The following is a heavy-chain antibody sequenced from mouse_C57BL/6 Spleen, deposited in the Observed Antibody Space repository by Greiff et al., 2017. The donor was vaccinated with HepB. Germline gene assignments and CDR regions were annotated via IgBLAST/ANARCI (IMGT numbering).Heavy chain of an antibody. V-gene: IGHV3-6*01. CDR1: GYSITSGYY. D-gene: IGHD2-3*01. J-gene: IGHJ2*01. CDR3: ARSLIYDGYFDY. CDR2: ISYDGSN. Sequence: EVKLQESGPGLVKPSQSLSLTCSVTGYSITSGYYWNWIRQFPGNKLEWMGYISYDGSNNYNPSLKKRISITRDTSKNQFFLKLNSVTTEDTATYYCARSLIYDGYFDYWGQGTTLTVSS.